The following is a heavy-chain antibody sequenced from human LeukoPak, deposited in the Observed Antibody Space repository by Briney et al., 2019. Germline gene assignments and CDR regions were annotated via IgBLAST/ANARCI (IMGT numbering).Heavy chain of an antibody. CDR1: GFTFSSYA. J-gene: IGHJ4*02. Sequence: GGSLRLSCAASGFTFSSYAMSWVRQAPGKGLEWVSAISGSGGSTYYADSVKGRFTISRDNSKNTLYLQMNSLRAEDTAVYYCATSDILTGYYSQLFDYWGQGTLVTVSS. CDR2: ISGSGGST. V-gene: IGHV3-23*01. D-gene: IGHD3-9*01. CDR3: ATSDILTGYYSQLFDY.